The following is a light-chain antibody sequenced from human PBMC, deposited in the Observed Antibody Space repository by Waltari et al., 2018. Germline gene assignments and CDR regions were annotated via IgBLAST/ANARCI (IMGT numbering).Light chain of an antibody. V-gene: IGKV1-33*01. CDR3: QNYNILPS. CDR2: DAS. J-gene: IGKJ3*01. CDR1: QDISNY. Sequence: DIQLTQSPSSLSASVGDRVTITCQASQDISNYLNWYQQKPGKAPKLLIFDASNLMTGVPPRFSGGGFGSDFTLTIDHLQPVDFATYYCQNYNILPSFGPGTRVDFK.